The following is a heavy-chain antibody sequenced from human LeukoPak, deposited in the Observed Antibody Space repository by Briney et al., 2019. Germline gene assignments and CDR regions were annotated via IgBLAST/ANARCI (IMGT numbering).Heavy chain of an antibody. Sequence: KTSETLSLTCTVSGGYTGSHYWSWIRQPAGKGLEWIGRISPSGTTHYSPSLGSRVTMSVDTSKNYFSLRLSSVTAADTAVYYCARDFYASGFYFWFDPWGQGILVTVSS. CDR2: ISPSGTT. V-gene: IGHV4-4*07. CDR3: ARDFYASGFYFWFDP. CDR1: GGYTGSHY. D-gene: IGHD2/OR15-2a*01. J-gene: IGHJ5*02.